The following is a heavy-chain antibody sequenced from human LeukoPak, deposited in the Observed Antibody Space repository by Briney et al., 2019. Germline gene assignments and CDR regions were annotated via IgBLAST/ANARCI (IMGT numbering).Heavy chain of an antibody. J-gene: IGHJ4*02. CDR3: ASSTRGYSYGYRPPTDI. CDR2: TIPIFGTA. CDR1: GGTFSSYA. D-gene: IGHD5-18*01. V-gene: IGHV1-69*13. Sequence: ASVKVSCKASGGTFSSYAISWVRQAPGQGLEWMGGTIPIFGTANYAQKFQGRVTITADESTSTAYMELSSLRSEDTAVYYCASSTRGYSYGYRPPTDIWGQGTLVTVSS.